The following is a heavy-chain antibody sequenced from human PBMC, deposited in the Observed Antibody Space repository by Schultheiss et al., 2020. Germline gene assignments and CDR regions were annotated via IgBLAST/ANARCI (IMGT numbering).Heavy chain of an antibody. J-gene: IGHJ6*02. CDR2: IYWDDDK. Sequence: SGPTLVKPTQTLTLTCTFSGFLLSTSGVGVGWIRQPPGKALEWLALIYWDDDKRYSPSLKSRLTITKDTSKNQVVLTMTNMDPVDTATYYCAHVPLHDYVESFYYYGMDVWGQGTTVTVSS. D-gene: IGHD4-17*01. CDR3: AHVPLHDYVESFYYYGMDV. CDR1: GFLLSTSGVG. V-gene: IGHV2-5*02.